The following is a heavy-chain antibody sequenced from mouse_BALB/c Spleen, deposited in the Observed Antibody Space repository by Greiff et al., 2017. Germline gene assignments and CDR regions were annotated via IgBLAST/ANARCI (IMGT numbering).Heavy chain of an antibody. D-gene: IGHD2-1*01. V-gene: IGHV5-17*02. CDR3: ARRDGNGAWFAY. J-gene: IGHJ3*01. CDR1: GFTFSSFG. Sequence: EVKLVESGGGLVQPGGSRKLSCAASGFTFSSFGMHWVRQAPEKGLEWVAYISSGSSTIYYADTVKGRFTISRDNPKNTLFLQMTSLRSEDTAMYYCARRDGNGAWFAYWGQGTLVTVSA. CDR2: ISSGSSTI.